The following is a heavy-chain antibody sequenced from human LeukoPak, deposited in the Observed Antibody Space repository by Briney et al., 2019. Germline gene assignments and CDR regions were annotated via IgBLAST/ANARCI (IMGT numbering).Heavy chain of an antibody. Sequence: KPSETLSLTCTVSGGSINSSSYYWGWIRHPPGTGLGWIGRIYYSGSTYYSPSLKSRLTISVDTSKNQFSLKLTSVTAADTAVYYCARHRIPAADDAFDIWGQGTMATVSS. D-gene: IGHD6-13*01. CDR2: IYYSGST. J-gene: IGHJ3*02. CDR3: ARHRIPAADDAFDI. CDR1: GGSINSSSYY. V-gene: IGHV4-39*01.